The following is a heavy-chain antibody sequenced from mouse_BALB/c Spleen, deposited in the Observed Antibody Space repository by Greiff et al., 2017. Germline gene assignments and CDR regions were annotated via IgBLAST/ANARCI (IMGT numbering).Heavy chain of an antibody. CDR3: ARKRGSSYEYFDV. D-gene: IGHD1-1*01. CDR1: GFTFSSFG. J-gene: IGHJ1*01. CDR2: ISSGSSTI. V-gene: IGHV5-17*02. Sequence: EVQLVESGGGLVQPGGSRKLSCAASGFTFSSFGMHWVRQAPEKGLEWVAYISSGSSTIYYADTVKGRFTISRDNPKNTLFLQMTSLRSEDTAMYYCARKRGSSYEYFDVWGAGTTVTVSS.